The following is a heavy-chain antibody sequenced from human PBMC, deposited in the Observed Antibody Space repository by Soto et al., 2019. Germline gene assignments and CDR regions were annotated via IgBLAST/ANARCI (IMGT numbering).Heavy chain of an antibody. CDR3: ATYRSPFDY. CDR2: ISDTGTTT. CDR1: EFSFSSYA. D-gene: IGHD6-13*01. Sequence: EVQLMESGGGLVQPGGSLRLSCAASEFSFSSYALNWVRQAPGKGLEWVSEISDTGTTTYYAESVKGRFTISRDNSKRTLFLHMDSLSPEDTAVDYGATYRSPFDYWGKGTLVTVSS. V-gene: IGHV3-23*01. J-gene: IGHJ4*02.